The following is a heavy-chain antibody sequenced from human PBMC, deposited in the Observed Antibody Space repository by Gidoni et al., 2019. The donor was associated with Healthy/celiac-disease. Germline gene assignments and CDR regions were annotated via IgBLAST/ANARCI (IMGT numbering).Heavy chain of an antibody. CDR1: GYTFTSYG. CDR2: ISAYNGHT. D-gene: IGHD2-2*01. J-gene: IGHJ5*02. CDR3: ARDLVRSSTSLAWFDP. V-gene: IGHV1-18*01. Sequence: QVQLVQSGAEVKKPGASVEVSCKDSGYTFTSYGISWVRQAPGQGLEWMGWISAYNGHTNYAQKLQGRVTMPTDTSTSTAYMELRSLSSDDTAVYYCARDLVRSSTSLAWFDPWGQGTLVTVSS.